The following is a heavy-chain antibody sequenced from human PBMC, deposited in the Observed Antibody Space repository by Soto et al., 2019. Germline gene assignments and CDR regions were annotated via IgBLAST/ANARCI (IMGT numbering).Heavy chain of an antibody. CDR2: ISAHNGNT. CDR1: GYAFTTYG. V-gene: IGHV1-18*01. D-gene: IGHD1-1*01. J-gene: IGHJ4*02. CDR3: ARGRYGDY. Sequence: QVHLVQSGADVKKPGASVKVSCKGSGYAFTTYGITWVRQAPGQGLEWMGWISAHNGNTNYAQKLQGRDTVTRDKSTSTAYMELRSLRSDNTAVYYCARGRYGDYGGQGALVTVSS.